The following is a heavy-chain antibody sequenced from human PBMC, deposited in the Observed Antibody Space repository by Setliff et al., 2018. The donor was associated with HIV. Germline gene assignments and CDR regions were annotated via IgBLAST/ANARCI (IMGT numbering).Heavy chain of an antibody. CDR3: ARVPSQRVESSGWYIWFDP. Sequence: SVKVSCKASGYTFTSYAMHWVRQAPGQGLEWMGGIIPIFGTANYAQKFQGRVTITADESTSTAYMELSSLRSEDTAVYYCARVPSQRVESSGWYIWFDPWGQGTLVTVSS. J-gene: IGHJ5*02. CDR1: GYTFTSYA. V-gene: IGHV1-69*13. CDR2: IIPIFGTA. D-gene: IGHD6-19*01.